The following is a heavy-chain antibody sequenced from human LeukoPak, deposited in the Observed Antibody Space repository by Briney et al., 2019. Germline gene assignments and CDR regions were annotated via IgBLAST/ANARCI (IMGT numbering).Heavy chain of an antibody. CDR1: GGTFSNYA. CDR3: ARIRRNCSGGSCYTLDY. D-gene: IGHD2-15*01. J-gene: IGHJ4*02. Sequence: SVKVSCKASGGTFSNYAINWVRQAPGQGLEWMGGIIPIFGTANYPQKFQGRVTITTDESTSTAYVELSSLRSEDTAVYYCARIRRNCSGGSCYTLDYWGQGTLVTVSS. V-gene: IGHV1-69*05. CDR2: IIPIFGTA.